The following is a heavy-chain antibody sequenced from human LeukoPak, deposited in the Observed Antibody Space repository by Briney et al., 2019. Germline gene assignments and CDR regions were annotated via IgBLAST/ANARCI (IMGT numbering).Heavy chain of an antibody. J-gene: IGHJ3*02. CDR2: IYYSGST. CDR1: GGSISSSSYY. CDR3: ARLVVTNDAIDI. V-gene: IGHV4-39*01. Sequence: SETLSLTCTVSGGSISSSSYYWGWIRQPPGKGLEWIGSIYYSGSTYYNPSLKSRVTISVDTSKNQFSLKLSSVTAADTAVYYCARLVVTNDAIDIWGQGTMVTVSS. D-gene: IGHD4-23*01.